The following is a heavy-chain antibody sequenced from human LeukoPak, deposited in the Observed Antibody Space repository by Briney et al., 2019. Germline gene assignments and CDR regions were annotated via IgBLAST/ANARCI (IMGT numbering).Heavy chain of an antibody. J-gene: IGHJ5*02. V-gene: IGHV1-2*02. CDR3: ARGFYYCSGGGSWFDP. D-gene: IGHD3-10*01. CDR1: GYTFTGYY. Sequence: ASVKVSCKASGYTFTGYYMHWVRQAPGQGLEWMGWINPNSGGTNYAQKFQGRVTMTRDTSISTAYMELSRLRSDDTAVYYCARGFYYCSGGGSWFDPWGQGNLVNGSS. CDR2: INPNSGGT.